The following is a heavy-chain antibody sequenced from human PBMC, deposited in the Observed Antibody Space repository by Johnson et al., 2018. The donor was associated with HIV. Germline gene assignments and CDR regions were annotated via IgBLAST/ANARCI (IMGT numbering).Heavy chain of an antibody. CDR1: GFTFDDYA. CDR3: ARVSTMIVVARNDAFDI. CDR2: ISWNSGSI. J-gene: IGHJ3*02. V-gene: IGHV3-9*01. Sequence: VQLVESGGGLVQPGRSLRLSCAASGFTFDDYAMHWVRQAPGKGLEWVSGISWNSGSIGYADSVKGRFTISRDNAKNSLYLQMNSLRAEDTALYYCARVSTMIVVARNDAFDIWGQGTMVTVSS. D-gene: IGHD3-22*01.